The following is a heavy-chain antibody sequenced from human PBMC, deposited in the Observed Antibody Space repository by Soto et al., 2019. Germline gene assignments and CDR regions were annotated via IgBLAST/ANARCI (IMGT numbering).Heavy chain of an antibody. D-gene: IGHD3-3*01. V-gene: IGHV3-21*01. CDR1: GFTFSSYS. CDR3: ARTYYDFWSGYYTSYSYYGMDV. J-gene: IGHJ6*02. Sequence: GGSLRLSCAASGFTFSSYSMNWVRQAPGKGLEWVSSISSSSSYIYYADSVKGRFTISRDNAKNSLYLQMNSLRAEDTAVYYCARTYYDFWSGYYTSYSYYGMDVWGQGTTVTVSS. CDR2: ISSSSSYI.